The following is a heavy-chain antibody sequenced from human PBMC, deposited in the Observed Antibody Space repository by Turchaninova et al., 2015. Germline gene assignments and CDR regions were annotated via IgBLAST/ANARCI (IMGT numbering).Heavy chain of an antibody. CDR1: GFIFSNYA. Sequence: EVQLLESGGGLVQPGGSLRLSCAASGFIFSNYAMSWVRQAPGKGLGWVSGFSGSVGRTYYAASVKGRLTMSRDNCKKTLDLQMNSLRVDDTAVYYCAKDVMVQGVVRFDYWGQGTLVTVSS. J-gene: IGHJ4*02. V-gene: IGHV3-23*01. CDR3: AKDVMVQGVVRFDY. D-gene: IGHD3-10*01. CDR2: FSGSVGRT.